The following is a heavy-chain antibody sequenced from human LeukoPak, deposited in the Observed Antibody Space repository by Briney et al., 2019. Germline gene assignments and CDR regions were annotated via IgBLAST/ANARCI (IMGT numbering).Heavy chain of an antibody. V-gene: IGHV3-30*18. CDR3: AKGGEMATIGGIGGYFDY. J-gene: IGHJ4*02. D-gene: IGHD5-24*01. CDR2: ISFDGSNK. CDR1: GFTFSSYG. Sequence: GRSLRLSCAASGFTFSSYGMHWVRQAPGKRLEWVAVISFDGSNKYYADSVEGRFTISRDNSKNTLYLQMNSLRAEDTAVYYCAKGGEMATIGGIGGYFDYWGQGTLVTVSS.